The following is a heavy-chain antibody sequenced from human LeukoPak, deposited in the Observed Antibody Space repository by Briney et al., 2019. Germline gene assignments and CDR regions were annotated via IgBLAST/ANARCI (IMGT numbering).Heavy chain of an antibody. CDR2: IIPIFGTA. V-gene: IGHV1-69*13. Sequence: ASVKVSCKASGYTFTSFVINWVRQAPGQGREWMGGIIPIFGTANYAQKFQGRVTITADESTSTAYMELSSLRSEDTAVYYCARDSIAVAGHDAFDIWGQGTMVTVSS. CDR3: ARDSIAVAGHDAFDI. D-gene: IGHD6-19*01. J-gene: IGHJ3*02. CDR1: GYTFTSFV.